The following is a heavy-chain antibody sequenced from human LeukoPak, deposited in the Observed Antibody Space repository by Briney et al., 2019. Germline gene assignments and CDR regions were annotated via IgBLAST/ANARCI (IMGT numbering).Heavy chain of an antibody. J-gene: IGHJ4*02. Sequence: GGSLRLSCAASGFTFSSYTMHWVRQAPGKGLEWVAFISHDGGNKFSADSVKGRFSISRDNSKNTLYLQMNSLRARDTALYYCARDMAYGDYGDWGQGTLVTVSS. V-gene: IGHV3-30*04. CDR3: ARDMAYGDYGD. CDR1: GFTFSSYT. CDR2: ISHDGGNK. D-gene: IGHD4-17*01.